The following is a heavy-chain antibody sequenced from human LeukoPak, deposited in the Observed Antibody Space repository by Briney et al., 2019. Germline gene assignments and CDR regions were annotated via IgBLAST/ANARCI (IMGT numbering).Heavy chain of an antibody. CDR2: IIPIFGTA. CDR3: AAGNLIVGATGY. V-gene: IGHV1-69*13. D-gene: IGHD1-26*01. CDR1: GGTFSSYA. Sequence: GASVKVSCKASGGTFSSYAISWVRQAPGQGLEWMGGIIPIFGTANYAQKFQGRVTITADESTSTAYMELSSLRSEDTAVYYCAAGNLIVGATGYWGQGTLVTVSS. J-gene: IGHJ4*02.